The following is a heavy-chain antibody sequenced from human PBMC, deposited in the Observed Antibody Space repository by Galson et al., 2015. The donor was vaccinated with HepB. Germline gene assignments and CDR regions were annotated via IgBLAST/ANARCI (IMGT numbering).Heavy chain of an antibody. V-gene: IGHV3-23*01. CDR3: AKDFGKYSGASHI. Sequence: SLRLSCAASGFTFSSYAMSWVRQAPGKGLEWVSVISGSGGSTYYADSVKGRFTISRDNSKNTLYLQMNSLRAEDTAVYYCAKDFGKYSGASHIWGQGALVAVSS. CDR2: ISGSGGST. CDR1: GFTFSSYA. D-gene: IGHD2-21*01. J-gene: IGHJ3*02.